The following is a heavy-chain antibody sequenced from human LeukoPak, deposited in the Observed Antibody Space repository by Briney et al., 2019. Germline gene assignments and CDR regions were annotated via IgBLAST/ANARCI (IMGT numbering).Heavy chain of an antibody. J-gene: IGHJ1*01. Sequence: SETLSLTCTVSGGSISSYYWSWIRQPAGKGLEWIGRIYTSGSTNYNPSLKSRVTMSVDTSKNQFSLKLSSVTAADTAVYHCARELTYYYDSSGYSLGYFQHWGQGTLVTVSS. V-gene: IGHV4-4*07. CDR2: IYTSGST. D-gene: IGHD3-22*01. CDR1: GGSISSYY. CDR3: ARELTYYYDSSGYSLGYFQH.